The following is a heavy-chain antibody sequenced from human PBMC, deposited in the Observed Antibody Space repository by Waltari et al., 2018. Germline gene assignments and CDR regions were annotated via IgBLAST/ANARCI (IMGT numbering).Heavy chain of an antibody. Sequence: QVQLQQWGAGLLKPSETLSLTCAGYGGYFSGYYWGWIRQPPGKGLEGIGEINHSGSTNYNPSLKSRVTISVDTSKNQFSLKLSSVTAADTAVYYCARVGPRIAGYSSSWHFDYWGQGTLVTVSS. D-gene: IGHD6-13*01. CDR1: GGYFSGYY. J-gene: IGHJ4*02. CDR3: ARVGPRIAGYSSSWHFDY. CDR2: INHSGST. V-gene: IGHV4-34*01.